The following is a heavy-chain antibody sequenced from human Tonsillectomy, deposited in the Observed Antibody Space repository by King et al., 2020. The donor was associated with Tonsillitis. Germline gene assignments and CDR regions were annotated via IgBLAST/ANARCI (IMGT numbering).Heavy chain of an antibody. J-gene: IGHJ4*02. V-gene: IGHV3-23*04. D-gene: IGHD5-18*01. CDR1: GFTFSSSA. CDR2: ISGSGGST. Sequence: EVQLVESGGGLVQPGGSLRLSCAASGFTFSSSAMAWVRQAPGKGLEWVSGISGSGGSTYYADSVKGRFTISRDNSKNPLYLQMNILGAEDTALDYCAKXVTTTMXYYFDYWGQGTLVTVSS. CDR3: AKXVTTTMXYYFDY.